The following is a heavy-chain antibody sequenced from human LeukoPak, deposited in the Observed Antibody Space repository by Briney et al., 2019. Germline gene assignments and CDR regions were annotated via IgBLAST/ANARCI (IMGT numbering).Heavy chain of an antibody. J-gene: IGHJ6*02. CDR3: AREVPSYCSGGSCYGYYYYYYGMDV. CDR1: GFTFSSYW. Sequence: GGSLRLSCAASGFTFSSYWMSWVRQAPGKGLEWVAHIKQDGSEKYYVDSVKGRFTISRDNAKNSLYLQMNSLRAEDTAVYYCAREVPSYCSGGSCYGYYYYYYGMDVWGQGTTVTVSS. CDR2: IKQDGSEK. V-gene: IGHV3-7*03. D-gene: IGHD2-15*01.